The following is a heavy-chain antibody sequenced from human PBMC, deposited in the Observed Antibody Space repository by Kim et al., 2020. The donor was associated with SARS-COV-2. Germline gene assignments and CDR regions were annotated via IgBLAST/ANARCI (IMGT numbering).Heavy chain of an antibody. CDR1: GYTFTSYY. V-gene: IGHV1-46*01. D-gene: IGHD3-22*01. Sequence: ASVKVSCKASGYTFTSYYMHWVRQAPGQGLEWMGIINPSGGSTSYAQKFQGRVTMTRDTSTSTVYMELSSLRSEDTAVYYCARGGSMIVVVNGIDYWGQGTLVTVSS. CDR3: ARGGSMIVVVNGIDY. J-gene: IGHJ4*02. CDR2: INPSGGST.